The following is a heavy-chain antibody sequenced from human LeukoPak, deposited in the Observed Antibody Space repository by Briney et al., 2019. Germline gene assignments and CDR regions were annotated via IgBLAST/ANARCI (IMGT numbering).Heavy chain of an antibody. D-gene: IGHD6-13*01. CDR2: IKQDGSAI. Sequence: GGSLRLSCAASGFTLSSYWMSWVRQAPGKGLEWVANIKQDGSAIYYVDSVRGRFTISRDNAKNSLYLQMNSLRAEDTAVYYCARCGVGVAAAAANCWGQGTLLTVSS. CDR3: ARCGVGVAAAAANC. CDR1: GFTLSSYW. V-gene: IGHV3-7*01. J-gene: IGHJ4*02.